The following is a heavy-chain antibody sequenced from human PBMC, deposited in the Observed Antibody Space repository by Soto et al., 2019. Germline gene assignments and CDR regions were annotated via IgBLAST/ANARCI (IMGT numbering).Heavy chain of an antibody. Sequence: GESLKISCQSSGYTFSNFWIGWVRQLPGKGREWLGIIYPGDHETRYSPSFHGKVTISADRSIKTAYLQWNSLEASDTAFYFCARSPRSSPYFDYWGQGALVTVSS. J-gene: IGHJ4*02. CDR1: GYTFSNFW. CDR3: ARSPRSSPYFDY. V-gene: IGHV5-51*01. D-gene: IGHD6-13*01. CDR2: IYPGDHET.